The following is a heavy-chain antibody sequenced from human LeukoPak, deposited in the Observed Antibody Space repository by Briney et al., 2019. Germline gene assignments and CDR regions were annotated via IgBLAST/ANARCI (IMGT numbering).Heavy chain of an antibody. D-gene: IGHD5-18*01. Sequence: SETLSLTCTISGGSISSGSYYWSWIRQPAGKGLEWIGRIYTSGSTNYNPSLKSRVTISVDTSKNQFSLKLSSVTAADTAVYYCARRGYSYGYEDYWGQGTLVTVSS. J-gene: IGHJ4*02. CDR2: IYTSGST. CDR1: GGSISSGSYY. V-gene: IGHV4-61*02. CDR3: ARRGYSYGYEDY.